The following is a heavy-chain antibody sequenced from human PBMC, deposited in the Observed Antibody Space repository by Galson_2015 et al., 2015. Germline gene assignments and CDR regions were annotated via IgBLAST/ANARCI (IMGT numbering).Heavy chain of an antibody. Sequence: SLRLSCAASGFTFSSYAMHWVRQAPGKGLEWVAGISYDGSNKYYADSVKGRFTISRDNSKNTLYLQMNRLRAEDTAVYYCARDGRRWLVLGNWFDPWGQGTLVTVSS. D-gene: IGHD6-19*01. CDR3: ARDGRRWLVLGNWFDP. CDR2: ISYDGSNK. V-gene: IGHV3-30*01. CDR1: GFTFSSYA. J-gene: IGHJ5*02.